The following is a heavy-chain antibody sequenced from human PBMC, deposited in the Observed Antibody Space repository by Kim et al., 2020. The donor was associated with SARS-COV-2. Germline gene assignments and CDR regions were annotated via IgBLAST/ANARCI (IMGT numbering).Heavy chain of an antibody. CDR3: ARGELLLGFDY. J-gene: IGHJ4*02. Sequence: ANYAQKFQGRVTITADESTSTAYMELSSLRSEDTAVYYCARGELLLGFDYWGQGTLVTVSS. D-gene: IGHD1-26*01. V-gene: IGHV1-69*01. CDR2: A.